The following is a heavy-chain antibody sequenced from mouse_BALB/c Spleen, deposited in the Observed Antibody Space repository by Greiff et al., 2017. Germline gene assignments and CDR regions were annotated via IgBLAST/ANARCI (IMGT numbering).Heavy chain of an antibody. CDR2: IRSKSNNYAT. V-gene: IGHV10-3*03. J-gene: IGHJ4*01. D-gene: IGHD2-14*01. CDR3: VREGGYEGYYYAMDY. CDR1: GFTFNTYA. Sequence: EVKVIESGGGLVQPKGSLKLSCAASGFTFNTYAMHWVCQAPGKGLEWVARIRSKSNNYATYYADSVKDRFTISRDDSQSMLYLQMNNLKTEDTAMYYCVREGGYEGYYYAMDYWGQGTSVTVSS.